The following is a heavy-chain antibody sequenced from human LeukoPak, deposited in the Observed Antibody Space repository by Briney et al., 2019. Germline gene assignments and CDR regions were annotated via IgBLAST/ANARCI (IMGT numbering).Heavy chain of an antibody. Sequence: ASVKVSCKASGYTFTSYDINWVRQATGQGLEWMGWMNPNSGNTGYAQKFQGRVTMTRNTSISTAYMELSSLRSEDTAVYYCANSIPAAGYFFNYWGQGALVTVSS. D-gene: IGHD6-13*01. CDR1: GYTFTSYD. CDR2: MNPNSGNT. J-gene: IGHJ4*02. CDR3: ANSIPAAGYFFNY. V-gene: IGHV1-8*01.